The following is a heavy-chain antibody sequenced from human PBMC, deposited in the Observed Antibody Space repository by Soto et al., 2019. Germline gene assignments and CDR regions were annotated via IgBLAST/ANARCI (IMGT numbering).Heavy chain of an antibody. CDR2: INPATGAA. Sequence: QLHLVQSGAVVKKPGASVTVSCSASGYPVTAYYMHWVRQAPGRGLEWMGGINPATGAAKYTQTFPVGVTMTRDTSTSTVFMDLGGLTSEAPAVFYCARGGGVGVAGSAAFDMWGQGTLVTVSS. J-gene: IGHJ3*02. CDR3: ARGGGVGVAGSAAFDM. D-gene: IGHD3-3*01. V-gene: IGHV1-2*02. CDR1: GYPVTAYY.